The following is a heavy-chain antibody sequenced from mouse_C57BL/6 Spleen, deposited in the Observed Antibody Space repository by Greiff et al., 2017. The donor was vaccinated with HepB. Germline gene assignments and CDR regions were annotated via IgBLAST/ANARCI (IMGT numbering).Heavy chain of an antibody. CDR1: GYAFSSSW. CDR2: IYPGDGDT. Sequence: QVQLQQSGPELVKPGASVKISCKASGYAFSSSWMNWVKQRPGKGLEWIGRIYPGDGDTNYNGKFKGKATLTADKSSSTAYMQLSSLTSEDSAVYFCARREDDGYYWGQGTTLTVSS. V-gene: IGHV1-82*01. CDR3: ARREDDGYY. D-gene: IGHD2-3*01. J-gene: IGHJ2*01.